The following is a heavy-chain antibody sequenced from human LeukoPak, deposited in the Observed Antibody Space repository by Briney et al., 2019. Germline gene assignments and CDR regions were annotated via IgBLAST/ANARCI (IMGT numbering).Heavy chain of an antibody. CDR1: GYTFTSYD. Sequence: ASVKVSCKASGYTFTSYDINWVRQATGQGLEWMGWMNPNSGNTGYAQKFQGRVTMTRNTSISTAYMELSSLRSEDTAVYYWARVGTGAGFYYYYMDVWGKGTTVTVSS. CDR2: MNPNSGNT. D-gene: IGHD1-1*01. CDR3: ARVGTGAGFYYYYMDV. J-gene: IGHJ6*03. V-gene: IGHV1-8*01.